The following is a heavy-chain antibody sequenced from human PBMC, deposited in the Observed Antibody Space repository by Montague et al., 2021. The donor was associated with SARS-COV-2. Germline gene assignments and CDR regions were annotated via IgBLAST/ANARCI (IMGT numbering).Heavy chain of an antibody. Sequence: CAISGDSVSSNSAAWNWIRQSPSRGLEGLGRTYYRSKWYYEYAVSVKSRITINPDTSNNQFSLQVKSMTPEDTAVYYCSLAVAGRGGYDYWGQGTLVTVSS. CDR1: GDSVSSNSAA. CDR3: SLAVAGRGGYDY. J-gene: IGHJ4*02. CDR2: TYYRSKWYY. V-gene: IGHV6-1*01. D-gene: IGHD6-19*01.